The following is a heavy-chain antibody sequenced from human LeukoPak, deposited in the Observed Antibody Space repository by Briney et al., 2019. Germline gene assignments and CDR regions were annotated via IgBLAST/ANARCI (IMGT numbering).Heavy chain of an antibody. V-gene: IGHV3-30*02. Sequence: GGSLRLSCAASGFTFSSYGMHWVRQAPGKGLEWVAFIRYDGSNKYYADSVKGRFTISRDNSKNTLYLQMNSLRAEDTAVYYCAKELGGKKDYPHYYYYMDAWGKGTTVTVSS. D-gene: IGHD3-3*01. CDR1: GFTFSSYG. CDR2: IRYDGSNK. CDR3: AKELGGKKDYPHYYYYMDA. J-gene: IGHJ6*03.